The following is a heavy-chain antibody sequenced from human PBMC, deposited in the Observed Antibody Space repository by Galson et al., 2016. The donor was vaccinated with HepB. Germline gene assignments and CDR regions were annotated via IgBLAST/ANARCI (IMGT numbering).Heavy chain of an antibody. CDR1: RFRINNYA. V-gene: IGHV3-23*01. CDR2: IGGSGGST. CDR3: AKEMTTVQSFGMDV. D-gene: IGHD4-11*01. J-gene: IGHJ6*02. Sequence: SLRLSCAASRFRINNYAMSWVRQAPGKGLEWVSVIGGSGGSTYYAASVKGRFTISRDNSKNTLYLQMNSLRADDTATYYCAKEMTTVQSFGMDVWGQGTPVTVSS.